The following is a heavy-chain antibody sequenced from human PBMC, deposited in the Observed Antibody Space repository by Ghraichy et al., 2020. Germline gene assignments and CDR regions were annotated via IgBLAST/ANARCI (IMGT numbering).Heavy chain of an antibody. J-gene: IGHJ4*02. CDR1: GFTFSNYW. D-gene: IGHD1-1*01. CDR3: ARDQNWSRDY. CDR2: IKPDGSAE. V-gene: IGHV3-7*01. Sequence: GGSLRLSCAASGFTFSNYWMDWVRQASGKGLEWVANIKPDGSAEYYVDSVKGRFTISRDNAKNSLYLQMNSLRAEDTAVYYCARDQNWSRDYWGQGTLVTVSS.